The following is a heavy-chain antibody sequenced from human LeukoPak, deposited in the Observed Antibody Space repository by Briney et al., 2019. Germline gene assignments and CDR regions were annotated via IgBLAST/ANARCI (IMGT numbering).Heavy chain of an antibody. J-gene: IGHJ6*03. CDR2: ISGSGSST. D-gene: IGHD3-10*01. CDR3: AKGGITMVRGVLYYYYMDV. V-gene: IGHV3-23*01. CDR1: GFTFSSHA. Sequence: GGSLRLSCVATGFTFSSHAMSWVRQAPGKGLEWVSGISGSGSSTYYADSVKGRLTISRDNSKNTLYLQMNSLRAEDTAVYYCAKGGITMVRGVLYYYYMDVWGKGTTATVSS.